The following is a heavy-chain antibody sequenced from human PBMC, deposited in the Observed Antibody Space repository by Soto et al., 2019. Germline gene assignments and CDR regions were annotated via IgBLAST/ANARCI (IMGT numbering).Heavy chain of an antibody. Sequence: TSETLSLTCAVYGGSFSGYYWSWIRQPPGKGLEWIGEINHSGSTNYNPSLKSRVTISVDTSKNQFSLKLSSVTAADTAVYYCARGVRLWFGELLAPPYFDYWGQGTLVTVSS. J-gene: IGHJ4*02. D-gene: IGHD3-10*01. CDR1: GGSFSGYY. CDR3: ARGVRLWFGELLAPPYFDY. V-gene: IGHV4-34*01. CDR2: INHSGST.